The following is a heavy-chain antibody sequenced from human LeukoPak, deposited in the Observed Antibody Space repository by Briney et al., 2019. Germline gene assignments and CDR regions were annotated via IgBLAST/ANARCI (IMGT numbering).Heavy chain of an antibody. CDR2: INHSGST. Sequence: PSETLSLTCAVYGGSFSGYYWSWIRQPPGKGLEWIGEINHSGSTNYNPSLKSRVTISVDTSKNQFSLKLSSVTAADTAVYYCARGPVTDFQHWGRGTLVTVSS. CDR1: GGSFSGYY. J-gene: IGHJ1*01. V-gene: IGHV4-34*01. CDR3: ARGPVTDFQH. D-gene: IGHD3-10*01.